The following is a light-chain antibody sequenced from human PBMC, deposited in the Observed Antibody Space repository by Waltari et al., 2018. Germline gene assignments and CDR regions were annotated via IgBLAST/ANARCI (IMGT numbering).Light chain of an antibody. CDR3: QQFGGSPPYT. J-gene: IGKJ2*01. CDR1: QSVTGSS. Sequence: EIVLTQSPGTLSLSPGERATLSCRASQSVTGSSLAWYQQKPGQAPWLLIYGASSRATGVPDRFGGSGSGTDFTLTISRLEPEDFAMYYCQQFGGSPPYTFGQGTKVEMK. V-gene: IGKV3-20*01. CDR2: GAS.